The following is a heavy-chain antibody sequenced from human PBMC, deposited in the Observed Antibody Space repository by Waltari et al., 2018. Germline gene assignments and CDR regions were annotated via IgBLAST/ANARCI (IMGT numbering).Heavy chain of an antibody. CDR3: ARDYCSGGSCYWGRFDY. CDR2: SSSSSSYI. J-gene: IGHJ4*02. D-gene: IGHD2-15*01. Sequence: GESGGGLVKPGGSLRLSCAASGFTFSSYSMNWVRQAPGKGLEWVSSSSSSSSYIYYADSVKGRFTISRDNAKNSLYLQMNSLTAEDTAVYYCARDYCSGGSCYWGRFDYWGQGTLVTVSS. V-gene: IGHV3-21*01. CDR1: GFTFSSYS.